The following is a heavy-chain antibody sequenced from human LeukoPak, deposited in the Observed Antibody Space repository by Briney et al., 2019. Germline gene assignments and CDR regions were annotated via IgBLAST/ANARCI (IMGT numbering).Heavy chain of an antibody. CDR1: GFTFSCYG. CDR3: ARGIGAITMVRGVIIRSNWFDP. V-gene: IGHV3-33*01. Sequence: PGGSLRLSCAAAGFTFSCYGMHWGRPAPGQGRGWGGGLWYEGSNKYYADSVKGRFTISRDNSKNTLYLQMNSLRAEDTAVYYCARGIGAITMVRGVIIRSNWFDPWGQGTLVTVSS. D-gene: IGHD3-10*01. J-gene: IGHJ5*02. CDR2: LWYEGSNK.